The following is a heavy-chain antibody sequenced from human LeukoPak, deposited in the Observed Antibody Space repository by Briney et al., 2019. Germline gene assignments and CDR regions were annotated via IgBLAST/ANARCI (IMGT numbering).Heavy chain of an antibody. V-gene: IGHV4-59*12. Sequence: SETLSLTCTVSGGSISSYYWSWIRQPPGKGLEWIGYIYYSGSTNYNPSLKSRVTISVDTSKNQFSLKLSSVTTADMAVYYCARGHRFPRGYYYGMDVWGQGTTVTVSS. J-gene: IGHJ6*02. CDR3: ARGHRFPRGYYYGMDV. CDR2: IYYSGST. CDR1: GGSISSYY.